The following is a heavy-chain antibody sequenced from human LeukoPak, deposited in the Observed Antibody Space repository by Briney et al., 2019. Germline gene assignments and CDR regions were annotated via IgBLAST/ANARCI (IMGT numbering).Heavy chain of an antibody. CDR1: GFTFNNYA. J-gene: IGHJ5*01. CDR2: ISGSGTTT. Sequence: GGSLRLSCAASGFTFNNYAMNWVRQAPEKGQEWVSFISGSGTTTYYVDSVKGRFTISRDNSKNTLYLHMSSLRAEDTGVYYCAKDRGYFLGLASWGQGTLVAVSS. CDR3: AKDRGYFLGLAS. V-gene: IGHV3-23*01. D-gene: IGHD3-9*01.